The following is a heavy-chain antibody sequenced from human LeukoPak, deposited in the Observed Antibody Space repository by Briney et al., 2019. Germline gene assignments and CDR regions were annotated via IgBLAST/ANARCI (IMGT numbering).Heavy chain of an antibody. J-gene: IGHJ6*03. D-gene: IGHD2-2*01. CDR3: ARDVGCSSTSCYFSHYYYYYMDV. V-gene: IGHV1-2*02. Sequence: GASVKVSCKVSGYTLTELSMHWVRQAPGQGLEWMGWINPNSGGTNYAQKFQGRVTMTRDTSLSTAYMELSRLRSDDTAVYYCARDVGCSSTSCYFSHYYYYYMDVWGKGTTVTVSS. CDR1: GYTLTELS. CDR2: INPNSGGT.